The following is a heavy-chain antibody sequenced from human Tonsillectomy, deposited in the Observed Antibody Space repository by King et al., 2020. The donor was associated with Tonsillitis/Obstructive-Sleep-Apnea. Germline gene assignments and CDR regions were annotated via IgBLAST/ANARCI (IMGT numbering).Heavy chain of an antibody. CDR1: GFTFSTYG. J-gene: IGHJ4*02. V-gene: IGHV3-30*18. CDR2: ISYDGSNK. CDR3: AKATLGYSSSWSFDY. D-gene: IGHD6-13*01. Sequence: VQLVESGGGVVQPGRSLRLSCAASGFTFSTYGMHWVRQAPGKGLEWVAVISYDGSNKYYADSVQGRFTISRDNSKNTLYLQMNSLRAEDTAVYFSAKATLGYSSSWSFDYWGQGTLVTVSS.